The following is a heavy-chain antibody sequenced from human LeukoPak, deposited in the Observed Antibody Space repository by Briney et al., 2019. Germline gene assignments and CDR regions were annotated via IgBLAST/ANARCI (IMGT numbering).Heavy chain of an antibody. CDR2: INPNSGGT. J-gene: IGHJ4*02. V-gene: IGHV1-2*02. CDR1: GYTFTGYY. CDR3: ASDKAIAAAGTEFDY. Sequence: ASVKVSCKASGYTFTGYYMHWVRQAPGQGLEWMGWINPNSGGTNYAQKFQGRVTMTRDTSISTAYMELSRLRSDDTAVYYCASDKAIAAAGTEFDYWGQGTLVTVSS. D-gene: IGHD6-13*01.